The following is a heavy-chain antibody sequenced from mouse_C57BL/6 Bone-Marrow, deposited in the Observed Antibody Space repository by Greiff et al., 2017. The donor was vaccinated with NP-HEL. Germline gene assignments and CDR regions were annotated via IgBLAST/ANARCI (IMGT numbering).Heavy chain of an antibody. CDR1: GFSLTSYG. Sequence: VKLMESGPGLVQPSQSLSITCTVSGFSLTSYGVHWVRQSPGKGLEWLGVIWSGGSTDYNAAFISRLSISKDNSKSQVFFKMNSLQADDTAIYYCATPSLYYYAMDYWGQGTSVTVSS. D-gene: IGHD6-2*01. CDR2: IWSGGST. J-gene: IGHJ4*01. CDR3: ATPSLYYYAMDY. V-gene: IGHV2-2*01.